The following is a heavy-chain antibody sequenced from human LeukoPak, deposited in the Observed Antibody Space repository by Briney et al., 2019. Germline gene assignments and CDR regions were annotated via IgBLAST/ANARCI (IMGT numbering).Heavy chain of an antibody. V-gene: IGHV3-7*01. CDR1: GFSFSSYW. CDR3: ARDKGYLAFDY. Sequence: PGGSLRLSCAASGFSFSSYWMTWVRQAPGGGLEWVANIKEDGSDEYYVDSVKGRLSISRDNAKNSLYLQMNSLRAEDTAVYYCARDKGYLAFDYWGQGTLVSVSS. J-gene: IGHJ4*02. D-gene: IGHD2-15*01. CDR2: IKEDGSDE.